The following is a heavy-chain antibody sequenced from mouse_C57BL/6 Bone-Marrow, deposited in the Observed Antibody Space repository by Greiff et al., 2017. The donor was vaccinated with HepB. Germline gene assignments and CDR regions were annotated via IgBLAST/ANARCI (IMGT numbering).Heavy chain of an antibody. V-gene: IGHV14-1*01. CDR1: GFNIKDYY. D-gene: IGHD2-1*01. CDR2: IDPEDGDT. CDR3: TTVYGNYLYYYAMDY. J-gene: IGHJ4*01. Sequence: VQLQQSGAELVRPGASVKLSCTASGFNIKDYYMHWVKQRPEQGLEWIGRIDPEDGDTEYAPKFQGKATLTADTSSNTTYLQRSSLTSDDTAVYYCTTVYGNYLYYYAMDYWGQVTSVTVSS.